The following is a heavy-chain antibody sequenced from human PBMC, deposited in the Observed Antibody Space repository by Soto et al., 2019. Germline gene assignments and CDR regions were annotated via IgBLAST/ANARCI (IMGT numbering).Heavy chain of an antibody. J-gene: IGHJ6*02. CDR1: GGSISSDY. CDR2: IYYTGST. Sequence: QVQLQESGPGLVKPSETLSLTCSVSGGSISSDYWSWIRQPPGKGLEWIGYIYYTGSTHYNHSLMSRVTISVDTSKNLFSLYLRSVTAADTAVYYCARALRGVVVVAAREMDVWGQGTTVTVSS. D-gene: IGHD2-15*01. V-gene: IGHV4-59*01. CDR3: ARALRGVVVVAAREMDV.